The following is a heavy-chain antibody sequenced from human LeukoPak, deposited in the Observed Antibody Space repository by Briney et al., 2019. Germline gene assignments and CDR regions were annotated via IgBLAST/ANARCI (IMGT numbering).Heavy chain of an antibody. CDR2: IYYSGST. CDR1: GGSISSYY. D-gene: IGHD4-23*01. V-gene: IGHV4-59*01. CDR3: AREGTTVVTPSHAFDI. J-gene: IGHJ3*02. Sequence: SETLSLTCTVSGGSISSYYWSWIRQPPGKGLEWIGYIYYSGSTNYNPSLKSRVTISVDTSKNQFSLKLSSVTAADTAVYYCAREGTTVVTPSHAFDIWGRGTMVTVSS.